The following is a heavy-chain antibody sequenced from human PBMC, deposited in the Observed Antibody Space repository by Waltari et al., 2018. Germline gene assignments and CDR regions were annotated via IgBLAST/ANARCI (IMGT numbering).Heavy chain of an antibody. J-gene: IGHJ3*02. CDR3: ARRGWVVPSSMGAFDI. V-gene: IGHV4-59*01. D-gene: IGHD2-2*01. CDR1: GGSISDYY. Sequence: QVQLKESGPGLVKPSETLSLTCTVSGGSISDYYWNWLRQPPGKGLEWIGYSYNTGRTNNNPSLKSRVTISLDTSKNQFSLKLTSVTAADTAVYYCARRGWVVPSSMGAFDIWGQGTLVTVST. CDR2: SYNTGRT.